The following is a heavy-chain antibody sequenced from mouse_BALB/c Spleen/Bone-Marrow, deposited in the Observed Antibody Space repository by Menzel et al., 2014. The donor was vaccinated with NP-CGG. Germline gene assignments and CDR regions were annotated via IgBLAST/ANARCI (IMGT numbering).Heavy chain of an antibody. CDR2: INPYNGDT. D-gene: IGHD2-10*02. CDR3: GRSKYGNYDAMDY. J-gene: IGHJ4*01. Sequence: VQLQQPGPELVKPGASVKISCKASGYSFTGYFMNWVKQSHGKSLEWIGRINPYNGDTFYDQKFKGKATLTVDKSSSTAHMELLSLTSEDSAVYYCGRSKYGNYDAMDYWGQGTSVTVSS. V-gene: IGHV1-37*01. CDR1: GYSFTGYF.